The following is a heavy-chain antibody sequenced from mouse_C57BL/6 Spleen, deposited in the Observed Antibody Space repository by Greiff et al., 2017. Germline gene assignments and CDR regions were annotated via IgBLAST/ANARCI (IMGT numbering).Heavy chain of an antibody. J-gene: IGHJ2*01. CDR3: ARDWDQGSFDY. V-gene: IGHV1-42*01. CDR1: GYPFTGYY. D-gene: IGHD4-1*01. Sequence: VQLQQSGPELVKPGASVKISCKASGYPFTGYYMNWVKQSPEKSLEWIGEINPSTGGTTYNQKFKAKATLTVDKSSSTAYMQLKSLTSEDSAVYCCARDWDQGSFDYWGQGTTLTVSS. CDR2: INPSTGGT.